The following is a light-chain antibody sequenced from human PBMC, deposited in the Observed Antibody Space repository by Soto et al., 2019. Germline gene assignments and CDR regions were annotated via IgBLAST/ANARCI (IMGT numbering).Light chain of an antibody. Sequence: QTVVTQEPSXXXXXXXXXXXXCASSTGAVTSDYYPNWFQQKPGQAPRALIYSTTNKHPWTPARFSGLLLGGKAALTLSGVQPEDEADYYCLLYYGAGLIGVFGGGTKLTVL. J-gene: IGLJ3*02. CDR2: STT. CDR3: LLYYGAGLIGV. CDR1: TGAVTSDYY. V-gene: IGLV7-43*01.